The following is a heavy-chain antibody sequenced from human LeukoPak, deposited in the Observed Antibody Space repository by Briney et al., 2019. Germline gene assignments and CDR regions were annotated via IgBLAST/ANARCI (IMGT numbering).Heavy chain of an antibody. J-gene: IGHJ4*02. CDR3: ARDGDLTPAVPFDY. D-gene: IGHD6-25*01. V-gene: IGHV3-48*03. CDR2: ISSSGSTT. CDR1: GFTFSTYE. Sequence: GRSLRLSCAASGFTFSTYEMNWVRQAPGKGLEWVSFISSSGSTTYYADSVKGRFTISRDNAKNSLYLQMNSLRAEDTAIYYCARDGDLTPAVPFDYWGQGTLVTVSS.